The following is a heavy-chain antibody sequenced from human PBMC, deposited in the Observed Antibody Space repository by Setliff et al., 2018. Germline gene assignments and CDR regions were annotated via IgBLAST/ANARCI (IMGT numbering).Heavy chain of an antibody. D-gene: IGHD6-19*01. Sequence: ASVKVSCKASGYTFTSHYMHWVRQAPGKGLEWMGTFNPRSGRTSYAQKFQGRVTMTGDTSTDTAYMELSSLRSEDTAVYYCATDKMAVAGTWFDPWGQGTLVTVSS. J-gene: IGHJ5*02. V-gene: IGHV1-46*01. CDR3: ATDKMAVAGTWFDP. CDR1: GYTFTSHY. CDR2: FNPRSGRT.